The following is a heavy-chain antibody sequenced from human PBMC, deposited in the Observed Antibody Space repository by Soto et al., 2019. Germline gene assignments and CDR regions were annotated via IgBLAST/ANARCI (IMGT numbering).Heavy chain of an antibody. CDR2: IIPIFGTA. CDR1: GGTFSSYA. CDR3: ARERWYSSSWYEARNNWFDP. V-gene: IGHV1-69*01. Sequence: KVSCKASGGTFSSYAISWVRQAPGLGLEWMGGIIPIFGTANYAQKFQGRVTITADESTSTAYMELSSLRSEDTAVYYCARERWYSSSWYEARNNWFDPWGQGTLVTVSS. J-gene: IGHJ5*02. D-gene: IGHD6-13*01.